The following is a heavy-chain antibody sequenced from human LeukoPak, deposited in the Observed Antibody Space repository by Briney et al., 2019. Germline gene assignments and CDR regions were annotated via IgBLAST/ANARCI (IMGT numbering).Heavy chain of an antibody. CDR1: GFTFSSYG. D-gene: IGHD6-6*01. Sequence: PGGSLRLSCAASGFTFSSYGMHWVRQAPGKGLEWVAVIWYDGSNKYYADSVKGRFTISRDNSKNTLYLQMNSLRAEDTAVYYCARTIAAHRNSYYFDYWGQGTLVTVSS. CDR2: IWYDGSNK. CDR3: ARTIAAHRNSYYFDY. V-gene: IGHV3-33*01. J-gene: IGHJ4*02.